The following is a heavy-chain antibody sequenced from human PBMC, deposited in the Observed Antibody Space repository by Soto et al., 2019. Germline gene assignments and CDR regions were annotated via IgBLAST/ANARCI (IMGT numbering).Heavy chain of an antibody. V-gene: IGHV3-53*01. D-gene: IGHD3-22*01. J-gene: IGHJ1*01. CDR2: IYSGVST. Sequence: EVQLVESGGGLIQPGGSLRLSCAASGFTVSSNYMSWARQAPGKGLEVVAVIYSGVSTYYADAVKGRFTSSRDKSKNTLYLQMTSLRAEDTAVYYCASEHVESGYPEYFQHWGQGTLVTVYS. CDR3: ASEHVESGYPEYFQH. CDR1: GFTVSSNY.